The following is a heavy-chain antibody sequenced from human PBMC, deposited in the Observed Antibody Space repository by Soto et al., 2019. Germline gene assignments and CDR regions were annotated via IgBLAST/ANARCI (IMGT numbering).Heavy chain of an antibody. CDR3: ASSFAGFQFAY. D-gene: IGHD3-10*01. CDR1: GLTFNDYN. V-gene: IGHV3-21*01. J-gene: IGHJ1*01. CDR2: IFSGGTYI. Sequence: GGSLRLSCSASGLTFNDYNMHWVRQAPGKGLEWVSSIFSGGTYIYYAHSVRGRFTISRDNAGNSLYLQMNSLRAEDTAVYYCASSFAGFQFAYWGQGTLVTVSS.